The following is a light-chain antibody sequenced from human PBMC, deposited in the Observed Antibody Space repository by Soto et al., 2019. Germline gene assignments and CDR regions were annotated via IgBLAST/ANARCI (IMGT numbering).Light chain of an antibody. CDR3: QQYNDWPLT. J-gene: IGKJ1*01. CDR2: GVS. V-gene: IGKV3-20*01. CDR1: QSVTSNY. Sequence: EVVMTSSPATLSVSPGERATLSCRASQSVTSNYLAWYQQKPGQAPRLLIYGVSSRATGVPDRFSGSGSGTDFTLTISRLEPEDFAVYYCQQYNDWPLTFGQGTKVDI.